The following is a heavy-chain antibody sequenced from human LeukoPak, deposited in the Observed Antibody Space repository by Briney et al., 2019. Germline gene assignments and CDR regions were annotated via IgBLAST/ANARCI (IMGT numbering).Heavy chain of an antibody. CDR2: ISSSGSTI. V-gene: IGHV3-48*03. J-gene: IGHJ5*02. Sequence: GGSLRLSCAASGFTFSSYEMNWVRQAPGKGLEWVSYISSSGSTIYYADSVKGRFTISRDNAKNSLYLQMNSLRADDTAVYYCAREYCSGGSCFGFDPWGQGTLVTVSS. D-gene: IGHD2-15*01. CDR1: GFTFSSYE. CDR3: AREYCSGGSCFGFDP.